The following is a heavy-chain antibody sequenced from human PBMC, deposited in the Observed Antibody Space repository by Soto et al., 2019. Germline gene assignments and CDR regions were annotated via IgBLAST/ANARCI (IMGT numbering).Heavy chain of an antibody. D-gene: IGHD6-19*01. CDR1: GFTFTSSA. V-gene: IGHV1-58*01. Sequence: GASVKVSCKASGFTFTSSAVQWVRQARGQRLEWIGWIVVGSGNTNYAQKFQERVTITRDMSTSTAYMELSSLRSEDTAVYYCAAEKSAQWLVSWAFDIWGQGTMVTVSS. J-gene: IGHJ3*02. CDR3: AAEKSAQWLVSWAFDI. CDR2: IVVGSGNT.